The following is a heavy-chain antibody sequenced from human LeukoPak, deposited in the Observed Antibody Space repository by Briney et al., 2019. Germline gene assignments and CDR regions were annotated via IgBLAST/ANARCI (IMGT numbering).Heavy chain of an antibody. Sequence: ASVKVSCKASGGTFSSYAVSWVRLTPGQGLEWLGGIIPVFGTTAYAQKFQAKVTMTADKSTNTAYLEISSLTSDDTAVYYCARCSPGDSSNFYAVLQYWGQGTQVTVST. CDR3: ARCSPGDSSNFYAVLQY. D-gene: IGHD3-22*01. J-gene: IGHJ4*02. V-gene: IGHV1-69*06. CDR2: IIPVFGTT. CDR1: GGTFSSYA.